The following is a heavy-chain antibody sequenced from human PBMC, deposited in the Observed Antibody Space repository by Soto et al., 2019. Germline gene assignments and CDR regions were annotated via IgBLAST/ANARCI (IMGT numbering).Heavy chain of an antibody. Sequence: SETLSLTCTVSGGSISTRSSYWGWIRQPPGKGLEWIGNIYYSGNTNYNPSLKTRVTISVDTSKNQFSLKLSSVTAADTAVYYCASVRYYVFWSDYYYYYGMDVWGQGTTVTVSS. V-gene: IGHV4-39*07. D-gene: IGHD3-3*01. CDR3: ASVRYYVFWSDYYYYYGMDV. CDR2: IYYSGNT. CDR1: GGSISTRSSY. J-gene: IGHJ6*02.